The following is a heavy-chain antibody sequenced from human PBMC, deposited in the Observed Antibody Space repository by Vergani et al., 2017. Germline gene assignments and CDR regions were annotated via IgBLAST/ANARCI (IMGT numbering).Heavy chain of an antibody. D-gene: IGHD6-13*01. J-gene: IGHJ3*02. CDR2: IYYSGST. Sequence: QVQLQESGPGLVKPSETLSLTCTVSGGSISSYYWSWIRQPPGKGLEWIGYIYYSGSTNYNPSLKSRVTISVDTSKNQFSLKLSSVTAADTAVYYCARVAAEKAFDIWGQGTMVTVSS. V-gene: IGHV4-59*01. CDR3: ARVAAEKAFDI. CDR1: GGSISSYY.